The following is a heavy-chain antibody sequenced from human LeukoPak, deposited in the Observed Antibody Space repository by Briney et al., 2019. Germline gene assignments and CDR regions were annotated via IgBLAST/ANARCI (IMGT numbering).Heavy chain of an antibody. CDR2: ISGSGGTT. D-gene: IGHD5-18*01. V-gene: IGHV3-23*01. CDR3: ASPTAMVLVAFDI. CDR1: GFTFSSYG. J-gene: IGHJ3*02. Sequence: GGSLRLSCAASGFTFSSYGMSWVRQAPGKGLEWVSGISGSGGTTYYADSVKGRFTIPRDDSKNTLYLQMNSLRAEDTAVYYCASPTAMVLVAFDIWGQGTMVTVSS.